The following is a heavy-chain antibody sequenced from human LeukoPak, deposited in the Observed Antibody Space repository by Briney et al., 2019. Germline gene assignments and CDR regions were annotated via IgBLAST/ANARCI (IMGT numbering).Heavy chain of an antibody. CDR3: ARVANITTFGMDV. V-gene: IGHV3-33*01. CDR1: GFTFSSFG. J-gene: IGHJ6*02. Sequence: GRSVTLSCAASGFTFSSFGMYWVRQAPGKGLEWVAVIWYDGSKKYYSDSVKRRFTISRDNSKNTLYLQMNALRAEDTAVYYCARVANITTFGMDVWGHGNTFTVSS. D-gene: IGHD3-16*01. CDR2: IWYDGSKK.